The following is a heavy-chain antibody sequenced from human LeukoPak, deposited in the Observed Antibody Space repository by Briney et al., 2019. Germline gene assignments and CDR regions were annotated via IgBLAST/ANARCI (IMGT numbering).Heavy chain of an antibody. D-gene: IGHD6-13*01. J-gene: IGHJ4*02. CDR2: IWYDGSNK. CDR1: GFTFSSYG. Sequence: PGGSLRLSCAASGFTFSSYGMHWVRQAPGKGLEWVAVIWYDGSNKYYADSVKGRFTISRGNSKNTLYLQMNSLRAEDTAVYYCARDKAAVGSYYFDYWGQGTLVTVSS. CDR3: ARDKAAVGSYYFDY. V-gene: IGHV3-33*01.